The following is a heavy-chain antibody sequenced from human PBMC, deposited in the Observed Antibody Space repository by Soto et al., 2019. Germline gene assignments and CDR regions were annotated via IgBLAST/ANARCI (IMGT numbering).Heavy chain of an antibody. D-gene: IGHD2-15*01. J-gene: IGHJ4*02. CDR1: GGSISSGGYY. CDR3: ARSHPRSADYCSGGSCYPY. Sequence: QVQLQESGPGLVKPSQTLSLTCTISGGSISSGGYYWSWIRQHPGKGLEWIGYIYYSGSTYYNPSLKLRVTIAVDTSKNQFSLKLSSVTAADTAVYYCARSHPRSADYCSGGSCYPYWGQGTMVTVSS. V-gene: IGHV4-31*03. CDR2: IYYSGST.